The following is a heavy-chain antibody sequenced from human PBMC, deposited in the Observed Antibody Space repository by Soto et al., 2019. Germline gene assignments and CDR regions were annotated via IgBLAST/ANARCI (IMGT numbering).Heavy chain of an antibody. CDR3: AKSTGGSANGMGV. Sequence: EVQVVESGGGLVQPGRSLRLSCAASGFSFDDYAMHWVRQAPGKGLEWVSGIRWNSGTIVYADSVKGRFTISRDNAKNPLYLPMNSLRAEDTAVYYFAKSTGGSANGMGVWGQGTTVTGSS. CDR2: IRWNSGTI. D-gene: IGHD2-8*02. V-gene: IGHV3-9*01. CDR1: GFSFDDYA. J-gene: IGHJ6*02.